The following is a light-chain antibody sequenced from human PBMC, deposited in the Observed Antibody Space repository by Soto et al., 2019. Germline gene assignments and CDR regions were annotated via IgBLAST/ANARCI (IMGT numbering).Light chain of an antibody. CDR3: RSYDSSLSGSKVV. Sequence: QSVLTQPPSVSGAPGQRVTISCTGSSSNIGAGYDVHWYQQLLGTAPKLLIYGNNNRPSGVPDRFFGSKSGTSASLVITGLQAEDEADYYCRSYDSSLSGSKVVFGGGTKVTVL. CDR2: GNN. V-gene: IGLV1-40*01. J-gene: IGLJ2*01. CDR1: SSNIGAGYD.